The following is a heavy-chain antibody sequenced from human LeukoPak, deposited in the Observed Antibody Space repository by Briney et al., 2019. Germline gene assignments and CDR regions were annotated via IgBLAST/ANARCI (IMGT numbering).Heavy chain of an antibody. D-gene: IGHD2-2*01. J-gene: IGHJ4*02. CDR1: GYTFTSYD. V-gene: IGHV1-8*01. Sequence: ASVKVSCKASGYTFTSYDINWVRQATGQGLEWMGWMNPNSGNTGYAQKFQGRVTMTRNTSISTAYMELSSLRSEDTAVYYCARGTLKCQLLPTDYWGQGTLVTVSS. CDR2: MNPNSGNT. CDR3: ARGTLKCQLLPTDY.